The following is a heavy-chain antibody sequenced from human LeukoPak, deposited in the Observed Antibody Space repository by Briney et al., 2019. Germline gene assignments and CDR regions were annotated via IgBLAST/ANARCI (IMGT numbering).Heavy chain of an antibody. CDR3: ARSLNRDGYNWAGDAFDI. Sequence: GRSLRLSCAASGFTFDDYAMHWVRQAPGKGLEWVSGISWNSGSIGYADSVKGRFTISRDNAKNSLYLQMSSLRSEDTAVYYCARSLNRDGYNWAGDAFDIWGQGTMVTVSS. J-gene: IGHJ3*02. CDR1: GFTFDDYA. V-gene: IGHV3-9*01. CDR2: ISWNSGSI. D-gene: IGHD5-24*01.